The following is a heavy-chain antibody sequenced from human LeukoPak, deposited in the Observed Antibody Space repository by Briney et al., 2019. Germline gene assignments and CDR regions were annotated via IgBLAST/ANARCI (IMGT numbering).Heavy chain of an antibody. CDR1: GYTFTGYF. CDR3: ARDERYDSSGYPFDY. J-gene: IGHJ4*02. Sequence: ASMKVSCKASGYTFTGYFIHWVRQAPGQGLEWMGWINPNNGGTNYAQKLQDRVTMTRDTSISTAYMELSRLRSDDTAVYYCARDERYDSSGYPFDYWGQGTLVTVSS. CDR2: INPNNGGT. V-gene: IGHV1-2*02. D-gene: IGHD3-22*01.